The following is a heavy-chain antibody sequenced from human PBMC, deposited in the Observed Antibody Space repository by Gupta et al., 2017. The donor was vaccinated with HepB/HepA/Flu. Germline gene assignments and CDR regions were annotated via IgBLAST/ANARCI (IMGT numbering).Heavy chain of an antibody. V-gene: IGHV4-61*02. CDR3: ARVTEKWLVQI. D-gene: IGHD6-19*01. Sequence: QVQLQESGPGLVKPSQTLPRTRTVSGGSIRSGSYSWSWIRQPAGKGLEVIGRIYTSGSTNYNPSLKSRVTISVDSSKNQFSLKLSSVTPADTAVYYCARVTEKWLVQIWGQGTLVTVSS. CDR2: IYTSGST. J-gene: IGHJ4*02. CDR1: GGSIRSGSYS.